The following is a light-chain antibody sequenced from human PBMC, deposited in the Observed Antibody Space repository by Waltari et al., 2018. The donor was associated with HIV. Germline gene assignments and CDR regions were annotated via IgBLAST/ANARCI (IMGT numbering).Light chain of an antibody. J-gene: IGLJ3*02. CDR3: SSFTSGTTWV. CDR2: DVS. V-gene: IGLV2-14*03. CDR1: SSDIGGYDH. Sequence: QSALTQPASVSGSPGQSITISCTGTSSDIGGYDHVCWYQHHPGRAPKLKIYDVSNRPSGVSDRFSGSKSGNTASLTISGLQTEDEADYYCSSFTSGTTWVFGGGTKVTVL.